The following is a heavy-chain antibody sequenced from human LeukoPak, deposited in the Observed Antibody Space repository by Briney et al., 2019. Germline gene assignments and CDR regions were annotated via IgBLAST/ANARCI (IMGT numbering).Heavy chain of an antibody. V-gene: IGHV3-33*08. D-gene: IGHD3-10*01. Sequence: GGSLRLSCAVSGFTFGNYGMHWVRQAPGKGLEWVALISYDGSSEYYAGSVKGRFTISRDNSKITVYLQMNSLRAEDTAIYYCVSAIRGSPIDYWGQGTLVSVPS. CDR2: ISYDGSSE. CDR1: GFTFGNYG. CDR3: VSAIRGSPIDY. J-gene: IGHJ4*02.